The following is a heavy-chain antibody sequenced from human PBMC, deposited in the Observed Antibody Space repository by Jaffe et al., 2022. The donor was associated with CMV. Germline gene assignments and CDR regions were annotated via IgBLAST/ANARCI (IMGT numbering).Heavy chain of an antibody. D-gene: IGHD2-15*01. V-gene: IGHV4-39*01. CDR1: GGSISSSSYY. Sequence: QLQLQESGPGLVKPSETLSLTCTVSGGSISSSSYYWGWIRQPPGKGLEWIGSIYYSGSTYYNPSLKSRVTISVDTSKNQFSLKLSSVTAADTAVYYCARHARITSFVVAAPYWYFDLWGRGTLVTVSS. J-gene: IGHJ2*01. CDR3: ARHARITSFVVAAPYWYFDL. CDR2: IYYSGST.